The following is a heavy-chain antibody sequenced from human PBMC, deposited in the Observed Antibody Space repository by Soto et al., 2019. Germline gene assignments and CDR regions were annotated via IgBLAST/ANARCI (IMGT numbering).Heavy chain of an antibody. V-gene: IGHV3-23*01. Sequence: EVQLLESGGGLVQPGGSLRLSCAASGFTFSSYAMSWVRQAPGKGLEWDSAISGSGGSTYYADSVKGRFTISRDNSKNTLYLQMNSLRAEDTAVYYCAKGNYYYDSSGYGENWFDPWGQGTLVTVSS. J-gene: IGHJ5*02. CDR3: AKGNYYYDSSGYGENWFDP. CDR2: ISGSGGST. CDR1: GFTFSSYA. D-gene: IGHD3-22*01.